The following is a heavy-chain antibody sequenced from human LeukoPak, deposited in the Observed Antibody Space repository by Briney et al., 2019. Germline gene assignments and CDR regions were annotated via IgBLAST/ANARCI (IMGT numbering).Heavy chain of an antibody. Sequence: PSETLSLTCAVYGGPLNDYLWSWIRQPPGQGLERIGEVGHSGTTNYNPSLKSRVTISVDTSKNQFSLKLTSVTAADTAVYYCARELISSRAAFDTRGQGTVVTVSS. J-gene: IGHJ3*02. V-gene: IGHV4-34*01. D-gene: IGHD3-10*01. CDR2: VGHSGTT. CDR1: GGPLNDYL. CDR3: ARELISSRAAFDT.